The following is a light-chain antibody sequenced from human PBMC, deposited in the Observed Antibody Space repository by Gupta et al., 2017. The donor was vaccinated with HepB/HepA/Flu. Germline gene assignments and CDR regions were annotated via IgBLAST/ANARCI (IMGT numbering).Light chain of an antibody. CDR1: QSLVFSDGNTF. J-gene: IGKJ4*01. Sequence: DVVLTQSPLSLPVTLGQPASISCRSSQSLVFSDGNTFLHWFQQRPGQSPRRLLYQVSKRDSGVPERFSGSGSGTDFTLRISRVEAEDVAIYYCVQGTHWPTFGGGTKERSN. CDR3: VQGTHWPT. CDR2: QVS. V-gene: IGKV2-30*01.